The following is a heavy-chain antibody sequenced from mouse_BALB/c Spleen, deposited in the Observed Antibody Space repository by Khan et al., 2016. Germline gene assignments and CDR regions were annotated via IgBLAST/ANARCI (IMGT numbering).Heavy chain of an antibody. J-gene: IGHJ3*01. CDR2: IDPANGNT. V-gene: IGHV14-3*02. CDR1: GFNIKDTY. CDR3: SRGVYDYEFAY. Sequence: VQLQQSGAELVKPGASVKLSCTVSGFNIKDTYMHWVNQRPEQGLEWIGRIDPANGNTKYDPKFQDKATITADTSSNTAYLQLSSQTSEDTAVYYCSRGVYDYEFAYWGQGTLVTVSA. D-gene: IGHD2-4*01.